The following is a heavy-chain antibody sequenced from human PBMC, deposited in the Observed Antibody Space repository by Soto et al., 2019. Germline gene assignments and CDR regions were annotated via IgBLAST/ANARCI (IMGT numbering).Heavy chain of an antibody. Sequence: ASVKVSCKASGYTFTGYYMHWVRQAPGQGLERMGWINPNSGGTNYAQKFQGWVTMTRDTSISTVYMELSRLRSDDTAVYYCARAPDFSLDYGMDVWGQGTTVTVSS. V-gene: IGHV1-2*04. J-gene: IGHJ6*02. CDR1: GYTFTGYY. CDR3: ARAPDFSLDYGMDV. CDR2: INPNSGGT.